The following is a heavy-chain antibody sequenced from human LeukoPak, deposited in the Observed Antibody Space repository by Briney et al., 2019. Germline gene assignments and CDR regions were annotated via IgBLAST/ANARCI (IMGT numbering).Heavy chain of an antibody. Sequence: PGGSLRLSCAASGFTFSSYGMDWVRQAPGKGLEWVAVISYDGSNKYYADSVKGRFTISRDNSKNTLYLQMNSLRAEDTAVYYCARDPNFDWWGQGTLVTVSS. D-gene: IGHD2-8*01. J-gene: IGHJ4*02. CDR1: GFTFSSYG. V-gene: IGHV3-30*03. CDR3: ARDPNFDW. CDR2: ISYDGSNK.